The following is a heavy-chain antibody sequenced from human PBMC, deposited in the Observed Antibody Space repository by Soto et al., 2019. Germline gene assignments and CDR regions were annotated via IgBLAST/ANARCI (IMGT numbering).Heavy chain of an antibody. CDR3: ARSPWRSNYADCFDP. CDR2: IYSAGST. V-gene: IGHV3-66*01. J-gene: IGHJ5*02. CDR1: GFIVSSSY. D-gene: IGHD3-16*01. Sequence: EVQVVESGGGLVQPGGSLRLSCAASGFIVSSSYMSWVRQAPGKGLEWVAVIYSAGSTYYGDSVKGRFTIYRDSSKNTLDLQVDSRRAGDTAVYYCARSPWRSNYADCFDPWGQGTLVTVSS.